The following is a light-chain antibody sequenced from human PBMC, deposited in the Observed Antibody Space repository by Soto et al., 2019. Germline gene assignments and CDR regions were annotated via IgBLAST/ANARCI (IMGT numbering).Light chain of an antibody. CDR1: QSVSSN. J-gene: IGKJ1*01. V-gene: IGKV3-15*01. CDR3: QQYGDSPRT. Sequence: EIVMTQSPATLSVSPGERATLSCRASQSVSSNLAWYQQKPGQAPRLLIYGASTRATGIPARFGGSGSGTEFTLTISRLEPEDFAVYYCQQYGDSPRTFGQGTKV. CDR2: GAS.